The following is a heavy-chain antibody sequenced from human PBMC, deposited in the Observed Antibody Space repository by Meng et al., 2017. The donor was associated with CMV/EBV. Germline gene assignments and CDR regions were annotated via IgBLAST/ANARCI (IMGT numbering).Heavy chain of an antibody. Sequence: SVKVSCKASGGTFSSYAISWVRQATGQGLEWMGGIIPILGIANYAQKFQGRVTITADKSTSTAYMEPSRLRSEDTAVYYCARSITMVRGVIMNNWFDPWGQGTLVTVSS. J-gene: IGHJ5*02. D-gene: IGHD3-10*01. CDR1: GGTFSSYA. CDR3: ARSITMVRGVIMNNWFDP. V-gene: IGHV1-69*10. CDR2: IIPILGIA.